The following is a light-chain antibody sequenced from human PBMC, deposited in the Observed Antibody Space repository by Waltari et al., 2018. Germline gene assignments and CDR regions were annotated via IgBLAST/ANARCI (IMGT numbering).Light chain of an antibody. Sequence: DNQMTQSPSTLSASIGDRVTITCRASQSISNLLAWYQQKPGKAPKLLIYKASSLESGVPSRFSGSGSATEFTLTISSLQPDDFATYYCQQYNTYPLTFGGGTKVEIK. J-gene: IGKJ4*01. CDR3: QQYNTYPLT. V-gene: IGKV1-5*03. CDR1: QSISNL. CDR2: KAS.